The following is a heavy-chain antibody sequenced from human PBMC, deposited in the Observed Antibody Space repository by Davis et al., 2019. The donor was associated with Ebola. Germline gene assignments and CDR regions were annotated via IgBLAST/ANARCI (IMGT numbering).Heavy chain of an antibody. V-gene: IGHV3-11*06. D-gene: IGHD1-1*01. J-gene: IGHJ5*02. CDR3: ARSSGNNWNGGRPNWFDP. CDR2: TDGSGTYT. Sequence: PGGSLRLSCVGSGFTFSDYYMCWIRQAPGKGLEWVSCTDGSGTYTNYGDSMRGRFTVSRDNAKKSMFLQMTSLRGEDTALYYCARSSGNNWNGGRPNWFDPWGQGTLVSVSS. CDR1: GFTFSDYY.